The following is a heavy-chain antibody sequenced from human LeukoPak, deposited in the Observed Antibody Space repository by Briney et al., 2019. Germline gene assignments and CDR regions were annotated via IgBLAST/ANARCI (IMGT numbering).Heavy chain of an antibody. V-gene: IGHV3-33*08. Sequence: PGRSLRLSCAVSGFTFSSYGMHWVRQAPGKGLEWVAVIWYDGSNKYYADSVKGRFTISRDNSKNTLYLQMNSLRAEDTAVYYCARSHYDSSGYPDYWGQGTLVTVSS. D-gene: IGHD3-22*01. CDR3: ARSHYDSSGYPDY. CDR2: IWYDGSNK. J-gene: IGHJ4*02. CDR1: GFTFSSYG.